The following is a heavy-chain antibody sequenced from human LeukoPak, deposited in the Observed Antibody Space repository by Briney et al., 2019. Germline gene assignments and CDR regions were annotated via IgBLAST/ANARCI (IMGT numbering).Heavy chain of an antibody. V-gene: IGHV3-30*14. CDR2: ISYDGSNK. Sequence: PGGSLRLSCAASGFTFSSYAMHWVRQAPGKGLEWVAVISYDGSNKYYADSVKGRFTISRDNSKNTLYLQMNSLRAEDTAVYYCARDLLDGGSYFSTYYYYGMDVWGQGTTVTVSS. CDR3: ARDLLDGGSYFSTYYYYGMDV. CDR1: GFTFSSYA. J-gene: IGHJ6*02. D-gene: IGHD1-26*01.